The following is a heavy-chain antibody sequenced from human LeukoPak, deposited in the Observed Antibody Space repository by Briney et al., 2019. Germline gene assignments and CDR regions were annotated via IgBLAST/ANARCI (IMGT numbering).Heavy chain of an antibody. Sequence: ASETLSLTCAVYGGSFSGYYWSWIRQPPGKGLEWIGEINHSGSTNYNPSLKSRVTISVDTSKNQFSLKLSSVTAADTAVYYCASVTAPDYWGQGTLVTVSS. J-gene: IGHJ4*02. D-gene: IGHD2-21*02. CDR2: INHSGST. V-gene: IGHV4-34*01. CDR1: GGSFSGYY. CDR3: ASVTAPDY.